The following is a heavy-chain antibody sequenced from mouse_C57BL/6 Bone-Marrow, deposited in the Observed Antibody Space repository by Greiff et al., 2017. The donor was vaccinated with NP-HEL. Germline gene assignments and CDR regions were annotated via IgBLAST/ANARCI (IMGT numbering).Heavy chain of an antibody. Sequence: QVQLQQPGAELVKPGASVKMSCKASGYTFTSYWITWVKQRPGQGLEWIGDIYPGSGSTNYNYAFKSKATLTVDTSSSTAYMQVSSLTSEDSAVYYCARSNYYGSSFAYWGQGTLVTVSA. V-gene: IGHV1-55*01. CDR3: ARSNYYGSSFAY. CDR2: IYPGSGST. D-gene: IGHD1-1*01. CDR1: GYTFTSYW. J-gene: IGHJ3*01.